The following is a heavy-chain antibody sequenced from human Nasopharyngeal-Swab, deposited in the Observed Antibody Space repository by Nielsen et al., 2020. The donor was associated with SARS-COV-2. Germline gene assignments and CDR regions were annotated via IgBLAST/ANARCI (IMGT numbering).Heavy chain of an antibody. CDR3: ARGLGQYYYDSSGYYFFDY. D-gene: IGHD3-22*01. CDR2: INHSGST. CDR1: GGSLSGYY. V-gene: IGHV4-34*01. J-gene: IGHJ4*02. Sequence: SETLSLTCAVSGGSLSGYYWSWIRQPPGKGLEWIGEINHSGSTNYNPSLKSRVTISVDTSKNQFSLKLSSVTAADTAVYYCARGLGQYYYDSSGYYFFDYWGQGTLVTVS.